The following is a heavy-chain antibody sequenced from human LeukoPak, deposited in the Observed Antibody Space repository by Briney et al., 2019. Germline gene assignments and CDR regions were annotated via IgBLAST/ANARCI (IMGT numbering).Heavy chain of an antibody. CDR2: ISYDGSNK. CDR3: AKAAYGDYTPFDY. D-gene: IGHD4-17*01. Sequence: GGSLRLSCAASGFTFSSYAMHWVRQAPGKGLEWVAVISYDGSNKYYADSVKGRFTISRDNSKNTLYLQMNSLRAEDTAVYYCAKAAYGDYTPFDYWGQGTLVTVSS. CDR1: GFTFSSYA. J-gene: IGHJ4*02. V-gene: IGHV3-30*04.